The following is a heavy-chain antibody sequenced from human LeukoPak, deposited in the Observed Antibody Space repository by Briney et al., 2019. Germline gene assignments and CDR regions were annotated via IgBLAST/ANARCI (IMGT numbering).Heavy chain of an antibody. J-gene: IGHJ4*02. Sequence: GGSLRLSCAASGFTFSDYYMSWIRQAPGKGLEWVSAISGSGGSTYYADSVKGRFTISRDNSKNTLYLQMNSLRAEDTAVYYCAKALLYYDSSGYYGDFDYWGQGTLVTVSS. V-gene: IGHV3-23*01. CDR1: GFTFSDYY. CDR2: ISGSGGST. CDR3: AKALLYYDSSGYYGDFDY. D-gene: IGHD3-22*01.